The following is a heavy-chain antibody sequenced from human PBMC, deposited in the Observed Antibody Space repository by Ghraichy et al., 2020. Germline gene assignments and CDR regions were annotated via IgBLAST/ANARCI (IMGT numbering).Heavy chain of an antibody. CDR3: ARDREYYDSSGYYFTDY. J-gene: IGHJ4*02. Sequence: GGSLRLSCAASGFTFSRFWMSWVRQAPGKGLEWVANIKEDGTEKYYVDSVRGRFTISRDNAKNSLYLQMNSLRAEDTAVYYCARDREYYDSSGYYFTDYWGQGTLVTVSS. CDR1: GFTFSRFW. D-gene: IGHD3-22*01. CDR2: IKEDGTEK. V-gene: IGHV3-7*01.